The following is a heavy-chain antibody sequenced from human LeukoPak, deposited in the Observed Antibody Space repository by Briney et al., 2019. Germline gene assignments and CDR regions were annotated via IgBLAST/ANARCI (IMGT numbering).Heavy chain of an antibody. CDR2: IYHSGIT. CDR3: ARHLAPSSGYLTLDY. CDR1: GGSFSGYY. J-gene: IGHJ4*02. V-gene: IGHV4-59*08. D-gene: IGHD3-22*01. Sequence: SETLSLTCAVYGGSFSGYYWSWIRQSPGKGLEWIAHIYHSGITNHNPSLESRVTISVDTSKNQLYLKLSSVTAADTAVYYCARHLAPSSGYLTLDYWGQGTLVTVSS.